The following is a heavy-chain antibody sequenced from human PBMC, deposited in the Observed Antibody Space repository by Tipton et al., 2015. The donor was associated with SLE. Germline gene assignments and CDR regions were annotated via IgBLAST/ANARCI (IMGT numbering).Heavy chain of an antibody. Sequence: TLSLTCSVSGSSISSHHWGWIRQPPGKGLEWMGSIFHSGDVYYNPSVKSRVTISIETSKNLFSLKLTSMTAADTAVYYCVRDGFCRNGVCYRNWFDPWGPGSLVTVSS. CDR3: VRDGFCRNGVCYRNWFDP. CDR2: IFHSGDV. CDR1: GSSISSHH. J-gene: IGHJ5*02. V-gene: IGHV4-38-2*02. D-gene: IGHD2-8*01.